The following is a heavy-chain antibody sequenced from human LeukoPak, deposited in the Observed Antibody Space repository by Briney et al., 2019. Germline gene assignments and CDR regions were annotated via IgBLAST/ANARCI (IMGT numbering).Heavy chain of an antibody. D-gene: IGHD1-26*01. J-gene: IGHJ6*03. V-gene: IGHV3-30*02. Sequence: GGSLRLSCAASGFTFSSFGMHWVRQAPGQGLEWVAFILYDGTNKYYADSVKGRFTISRDNAKNSLYLQMNSLRAEDTAVYYCARDKSGYYYYYMDVWGKGTTVTVSS. CDR2: ILYDGTNK. CDR1: GFTFSSFG. CDR3: ARDKSGYYYYYMDV.